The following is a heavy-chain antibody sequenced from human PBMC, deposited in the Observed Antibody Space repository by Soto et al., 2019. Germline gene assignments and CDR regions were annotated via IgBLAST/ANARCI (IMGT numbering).Heavy chain of an antibody. CDR3: ARDRRIAAAGLYYYYGMDV. Sequence: PGGSLRLSCAASGFTFSSCSMNWVRQAPGKGLEWVSSISSSSYIYYADSVKGRFTISRDNAKNSLYLQMNSLRAEDTAVYYCARDRRIAAAGLYYYYGMDVWGQGTTVTVSS. D-gene: IGHD6-13*01. J-gene: IGHJ6*02. CDR2: ISSSSYI. V-gene: IGHV3-21*01. CDR1: GFTFSSCS.